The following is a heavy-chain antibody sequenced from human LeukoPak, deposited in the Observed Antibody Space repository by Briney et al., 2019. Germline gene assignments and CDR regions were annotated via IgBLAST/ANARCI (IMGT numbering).Heavy chain of an antibody. D-gene: IGHD1/OR15-1a*01. CDR2: IYSDGTT. J-gene: IGHJ6*02. Sequence: GGSLRLSCAASGFTVITNYMSWVRQAPGKGLEWVSVIYSDGTTQYADSVKGRFTISRDNSKNTLYLQMNSLRDEDTAVYYCAKKQSPDYSSYGMDVWGQGTTVTVSS. CDR3: AKKQSPDYSSYGMDV. V-gene: IGHV3-66*01. CDR1: GFTVITNY.